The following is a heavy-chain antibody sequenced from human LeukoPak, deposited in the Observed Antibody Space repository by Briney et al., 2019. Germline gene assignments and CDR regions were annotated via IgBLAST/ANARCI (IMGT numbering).Heavy chain of an antibody. CDR1: GFTFSSYS. Sequence: GGSLRLSCAASGFTFSSYSMNWVRQAPGKGLECVSSISSSSSYIYYADSVKGRFTISRDNAKNSLYLQMNSLRAEDTAVYYCARGSGLSFLGYCSGGSCGYIDYWGQGTLVTVSS. V-gene: IGHV3-21*01. J-gene: IGHJ4*02. CDR3: ARGSGLSFLGYCSGGSCGYIDY. D-gene: IGHD2-15*01. CDR2: ISSSSSYI.